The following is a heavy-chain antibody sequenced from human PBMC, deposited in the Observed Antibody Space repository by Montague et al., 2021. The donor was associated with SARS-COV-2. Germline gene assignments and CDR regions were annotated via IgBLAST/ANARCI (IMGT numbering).Heavy chain of an antibody. CDR3: VSSRDWFFDH. V-gene: IGHV4-39*07. CDR1: GGSISSSTSNW. Sequence: SETLSLTCTVSGGSISSSTSNWWGWIRQSPGKGLEWIASMYYNGKTYYNPSLKSRVTISVDTSMNQVSLKLSSVTAADTAVYYCVSSRDWFFDHWGQGTLGTVSS. D-gene: IGHD3/OR15-3a*01. CDR2: MYYNGKT. J-gene: IGHJ5*02.